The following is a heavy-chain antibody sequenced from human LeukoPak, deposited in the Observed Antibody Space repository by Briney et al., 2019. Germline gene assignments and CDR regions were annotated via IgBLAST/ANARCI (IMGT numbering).Heavy chain of an antibody. D-gene: IGHD3-10*01. CDR3: ARGGIMVRGISLLYGMDV. CDR1: GFTFSSYV. Sequence: PGRSLRLSCAASGFTFSSYVMHWVRQAPGKGLEWVALISYDDGSNKYYADSVKGRFTISRDNSKNTLYLQMNSLRTEDTAVYYCARGGIMVRGISLLYGMDVWGQGTTVTVSS. J-gene: IGHJ6*02. V-gene: IGHV3-30*04. CDR2: ISYDDGSNK.